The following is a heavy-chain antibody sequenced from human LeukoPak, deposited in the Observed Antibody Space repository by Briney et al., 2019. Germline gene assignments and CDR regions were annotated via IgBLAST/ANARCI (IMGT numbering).Heavy chain of an antibody. CDR3: ARGSPYFYGTDLDY. CDR1: GFTVNINY. J-gene: IGHJ4*02. V-gene: IGHV3-7*01. D-gene: IGHD3-10*01. CDR2: IKQDGSEK. Sequence: GGSLRLSCAASGFTVNINYMSWVRQAPGKGLEWVANIKQDGSEKYYVDSVKGRFTISRDNAKNSLYLQMNSLRAEDTAVYYCARGSPYFYGTDLDYWGQGTLVTVSS.